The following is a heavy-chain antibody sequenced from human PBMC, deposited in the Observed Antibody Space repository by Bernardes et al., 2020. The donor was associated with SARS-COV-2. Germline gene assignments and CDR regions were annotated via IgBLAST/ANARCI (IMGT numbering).Heavy chain of an antibody. CDR1: GGSISTHY. J-gene: IGHJ5*02. CDR2: IYYSGST. V-gene: IGHV4-59*11. Sequence: SETLSLTCTVSGGSISTHYWSWIRQPPGKGLEYIGYIYYSGSTNYNPSLKSRVTISLDTSKNQFSLKLTSVTAADTAVYYCARTLPVTLVRDNWFDPWGQGPLVTVPS. D-gene: IGHD3-10*01. CDR3: ARTLPVTLVRDNWFDP.